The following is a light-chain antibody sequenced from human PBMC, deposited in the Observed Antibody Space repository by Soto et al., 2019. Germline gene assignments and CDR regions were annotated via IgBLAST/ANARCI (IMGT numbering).Light chain of an antibody. CDR3: CSYAGRYTMV. Sequence: QSALTQSRSVSGSPGQSVTISCSGSSSDIGIYNYVSWYQHHPGKVPKVLIYDVNTRPSGVPDRCSGSKSGYTASLTISGLQADEEADYYCCSYAGRYTMVFGGGTKLTVL. CDR2: DVN. J-gene: IGLJ2*01. V-gene: IGLV2-11*01. CDR1: SSDIGIYNY.